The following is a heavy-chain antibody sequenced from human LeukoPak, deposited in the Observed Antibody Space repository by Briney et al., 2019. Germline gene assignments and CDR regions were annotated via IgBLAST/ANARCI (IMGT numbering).Heavy chain of an antibody. CDR1: GGSFSGYY. Sequence: SETLSLTCAVYGGSFSGYYWGWIRQPPGKGLEWIGSIYHSGSTYYNPSLKSRVTISVGTSKNQFSLKLSSVTAADTAVYYCASYGSGGSYYDNWFDPWGQGTLVTVSS. D-gene: IGHD1-26*01. CDR3: ASYGSGGSYYDNWFDP. J-gene: IGHJ5*02. V-gene: IGHV4-38-2*01. CDR2: IYHSGST.